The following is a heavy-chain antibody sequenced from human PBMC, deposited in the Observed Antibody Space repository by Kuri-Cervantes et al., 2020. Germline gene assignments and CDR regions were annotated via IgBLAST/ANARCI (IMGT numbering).Heavy chain of an antibody. J-gene: IGHJ4*02. Sequence: SLKISCAASGFTFDDYAMHWVRQAPGKGLEWVSGISWNSGSIGYADSVKGRFTISRDNAKNSLYLQMNSLRPEDTALYYCAKDGQNWNDAKVVGHFDYWGQGTLVTVSS. V-gene: IGHV3-9*01. CDR3: AKDGQNWNDAKVVGHFDY. CDR1: GFTFDDYA. D-gene: IGHD1-1*01. CDR2: ISWNSGSI.